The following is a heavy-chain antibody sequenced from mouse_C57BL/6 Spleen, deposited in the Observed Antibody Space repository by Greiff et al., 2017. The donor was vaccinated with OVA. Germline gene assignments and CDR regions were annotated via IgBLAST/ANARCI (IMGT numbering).Heavy chain of an antibody. D-gene: IGHD1-1*01. J-gene: IGHJ4*01. CDR2: ISSGGDYI. CDR3: HYYYGSSDLYAMDY. Sequence: EVQLVESGEGLVKPGGSLKLSCAASGFTFSSYAMSWVRQTPEKRLEWVAYISSGGDYIYYADTVKGRFTISRDNARNTLYLQMSSLKSEDTAMDYCHYYYGSSDLYAMDYWGQGTSVTVSS. V-gene: IGHV5-9-1*02. CDR1: GFTFSSYA.